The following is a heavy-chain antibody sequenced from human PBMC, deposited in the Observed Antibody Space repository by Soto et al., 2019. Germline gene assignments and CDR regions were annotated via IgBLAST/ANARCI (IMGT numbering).Heavy chain of an antibody. CDR2: INPSGGST. J-gene: IGHJ6*02. CDR3: ASDVVVVAATFGMDV. D-gene: IGHD2-15*01. CDR1: GYTFTSYY. V-gene: IGHV1-46*01. Sequence: GASVKVSCKASGYTFTSYYMHWVRQAPGQGLEWMGIINPSGGSTSYAQKFQGRVTMTTDKSTSTAYMELSSLRSEDTAVYYCASDVVVVAATFGMDVWGQGTTVTVSS.